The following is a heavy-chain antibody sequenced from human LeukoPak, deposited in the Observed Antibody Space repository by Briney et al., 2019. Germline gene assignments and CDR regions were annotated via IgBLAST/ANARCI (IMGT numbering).Heavy chain of an antibody. D-gene: IGHD3-9*01. CDR2: IIPIFGTA. CDR3: ARGPYYDILTGWNGMDV. J-gene: IGHJ6*04. Sequence: ASVKVSCKASGGTFSSHAVSWVRQAPGQGLEWMGGIIPIFGTANYAQKFQGRVTITADKSTSTAYMELSSLRSEDTAVYYCARGPYYDILTGWNGMDVWGKGTTVTVSS. V-gene: IGHV1-69*06. CDR1: GGTFSSHA.